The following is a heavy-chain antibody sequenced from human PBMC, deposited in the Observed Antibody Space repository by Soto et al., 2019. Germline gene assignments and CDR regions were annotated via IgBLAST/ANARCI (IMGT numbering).Heavy chain of an antibody. CDR3: ARVRGDGYISYYYYGMDV. D-gene: IGHD5-12*01. V-gene: IGHV4-30-4*01. CDR2: IYYSGST. J-gene: IGHJ6*02. CDR1: GGSISSGDYY. Sequence: NPSETLSLTCTVSGGSISSGDYYWSWIRQPPGKGLEWIGYIYYSGSTYYNPSLKSRVTISVDTSKNQFSLKQSSVTAAVTALYYCARVRGDGYISYYYYGMDVWGQGTTVTVSS.